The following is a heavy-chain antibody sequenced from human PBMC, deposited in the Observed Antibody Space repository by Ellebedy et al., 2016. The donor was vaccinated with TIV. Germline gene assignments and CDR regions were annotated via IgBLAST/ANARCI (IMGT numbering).Heavy chain of an antibody. CDR2: INPNSGGT. J-gene: IGHJ4*02. Sequence: AASVKVSCKTSGYTFTDYYIHWVRQAPGQGLEWMAWINPNSGGTNYAQKFQGRVTVTRDTSTSTAFLELSRRRSDNTAVYYCTRDLTNIVSGDYWGQGTRVTVSS. D-gene: IGHD5/OR15-5a*01. V-gene: IGHV1-2*02. CDR1: GYTFTDYY. CDR3: TRDLTNIVSGDY.